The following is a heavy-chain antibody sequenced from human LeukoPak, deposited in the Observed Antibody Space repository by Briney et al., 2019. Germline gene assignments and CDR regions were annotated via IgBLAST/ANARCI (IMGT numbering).Heavy chain of an antibody. Sequence: GGSLRLSCAASGFTFSSYSMNWVRQAPGKGLEWISYISSRSSTIYYADSVKGRFTISRDNSKNTLYLQMNSLRAEDTAVYYCARSEWELAYQFDYWGQGTLVTVSS. CDR1: GFTFSSYS. V-gene: IGHV3-48*01. D-gene: IGHD1-26*01. J-gene: IGHJ4*02. CDR3: ARSEWELAYQFDY. CDR2: ISSRSSTI.